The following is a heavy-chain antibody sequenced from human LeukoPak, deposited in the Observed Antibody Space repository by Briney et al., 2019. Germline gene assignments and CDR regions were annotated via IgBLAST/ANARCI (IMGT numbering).Heavy chain of an antibody. J-gene: IGHJ5*02. Sequence: SETLSLTCTVSGGSISSDYWSWIRQPAGKGLEWIGSIYYSGSTSYNASLRSRVTMSVDTSKNQFSLKLSSVTAADTAVYYCASPSPGFDPWGQGTLVTVSS. CDR1: GGSISSDY. V-gene: IGHV4-4*07. CDR2: IYYSGST. CDR3: ASPSPGFDP.